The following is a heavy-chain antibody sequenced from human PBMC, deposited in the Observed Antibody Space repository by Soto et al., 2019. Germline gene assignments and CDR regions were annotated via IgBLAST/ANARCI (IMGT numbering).Heavy chain of an antibody. V-gene: IGHV5-51*01. CDR3: ARRGAFYCSGGSCYSRGSFDD. CDR1: GYKFVTYW. CDR2: IYPGGSDT. Sequence: GESLKIGCKGSGYKFVTYWIGWVRLMPGKGLEWMGIIYPGGSDTRYSPSFQGQITISADKSTSTAYLQWSSLKASDTAMYYCARRGAFYCSGGSCYSRGSFDDWGQGTLVTVSS. J-gene: IGHJ4*02. D-gene: IGHD2-15*01.